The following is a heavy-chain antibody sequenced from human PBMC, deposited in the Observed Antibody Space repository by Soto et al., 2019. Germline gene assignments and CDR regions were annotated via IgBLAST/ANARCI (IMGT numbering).Heavy chain of an antibody. CDR2: INHSGST. CDR3: ARDRTARYYYYGMDV. J-gene: IGHJ6*02. CDR1: GGSFSGYY. Sequence: SETLSLTCAVYGGSFSGYYWSWIRQPPGKGLEWIGEINHSGSTNYNPSLKSRVTISVDTSKNQFSLKLSSVTAADTAVYYCARDRTARYYYYGMDVWGQGTTVTVS. V-gene: IGHV4-34*01.